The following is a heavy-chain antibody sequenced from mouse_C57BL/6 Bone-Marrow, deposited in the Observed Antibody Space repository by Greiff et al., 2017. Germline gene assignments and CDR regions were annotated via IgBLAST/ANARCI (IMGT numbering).Heavy chain of an antibody. CDR2: IHPNSGST. J-gene: IGHJ1*03. Sequence: QVQLQQPGAELVKPGASVKLSCKASGYTFTSYWMHWVKQRPGQGLEWIGMIHPNSGSTNYNEKFKSKATLTVDKSSSTAYMQLSSLTSADSAVYYCARSRYYGSSWYFDVWGTGTTVTVSS. CDR1: GYTFTSYW. D-gene: IGHD1-1*01. CDR3: ARSRYYGSSWYFDV. V-gene: IGHV1-64*01.